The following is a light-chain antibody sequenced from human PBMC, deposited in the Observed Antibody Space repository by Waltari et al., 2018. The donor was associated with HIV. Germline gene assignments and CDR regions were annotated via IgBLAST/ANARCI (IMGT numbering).Light chain of an antibody. CDR2: AAS. CDR3: QQYNTYSRT. CDR1: QSISNY. V-gene: IGKV1-39*01. J-gene: IGKJ1*01. Sequence: DIQMTQSPSSLSASVGDRVTITCRASQSISNYLNWYQQKPGKAPKLLMYAASSLQSGVPSRFSGSGSGTDFTLTISSLQPEDFATYYCQQYNTYSRTFGQGTKVEIK.